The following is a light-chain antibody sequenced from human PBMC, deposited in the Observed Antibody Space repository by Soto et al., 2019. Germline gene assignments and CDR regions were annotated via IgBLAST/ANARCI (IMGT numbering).Light chain of an antibody. CDR3: QHGYVAPYN. CDR2: SAS. Sequence: DIQMTQALSCVSAGVGETVTITCRASQDINVYLNWYQQKPGEVPKLLIYSASSLHSGVPSRFTGSGSETDFTLTIRSLQPQDFATYYCQHGYVAPYNFGQGTKVDIK. V-gene: IGKV1-39*01. J-gene: IGKJ2*01. CDR1: QDINVY.